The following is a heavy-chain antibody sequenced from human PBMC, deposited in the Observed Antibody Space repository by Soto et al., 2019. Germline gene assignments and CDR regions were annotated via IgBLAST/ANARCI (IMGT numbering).Heavy chain of an antibody. Sequence: ASVKVSCKASGYTFTSYGISWVRQAPGQGLEWMGWISAYNGNTNYAQKLQGRVTMTTDTSTSTAYMELRSLRSDDTAVYYCARDTPVTTGNYYIHYGMDLWGQGTTVTVSS. CDR2: ISAYNGNT. D-gene: IGHD4-4*01. V-gene: IGHV1-18*04. CDR1: GYTFTSYG. CDR3: ARDTPVTTGNYYIHYGMDL. J-gene: IGHJ6*01.